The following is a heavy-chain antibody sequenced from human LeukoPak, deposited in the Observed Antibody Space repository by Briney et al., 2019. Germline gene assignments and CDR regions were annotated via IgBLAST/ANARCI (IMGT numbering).Heavy chain of an antibody. Sequence: SETLSLTCAVYVGSFSGYYWSWIRQPPGKGLEWIGEINHSGSTNYNSSLKSRVTISVDTSKNRFSLKLSSVTAADTAVYYCARGYYGSGSHCCHMDVWGKGTTITVS. J-gene: IGHJ6*03. CDR2: INHSGST. CDR3: ARGYYGSGSHCCHMDV. V-gene: IGHV4-34*01. CDR1: VGSFSGYY. D-gene: IGHD3-10*01.